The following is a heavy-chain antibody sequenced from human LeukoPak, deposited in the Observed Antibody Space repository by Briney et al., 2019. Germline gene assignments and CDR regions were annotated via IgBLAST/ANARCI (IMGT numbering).Heavy chain of an antibody. J-gene: IGHJ4*02. CDR2: ISSSSSYI. D-gene: IGHD3-22*01. CDR1: GFTFSSYS. Sequence: GGSQRLSCAASGFTFSSYSMNWVRQAPGKGLEWVSSISSSSSYIYYADSVKGRFTISRDNAKNSLYLQMNSLRAEDTAVYYCARDASDYYDSSGYWSFDYWGQGTLVTVSS. V-gene: IGHV3-21*01. CDR3: ARDASDYYDSSGYWSFDY.